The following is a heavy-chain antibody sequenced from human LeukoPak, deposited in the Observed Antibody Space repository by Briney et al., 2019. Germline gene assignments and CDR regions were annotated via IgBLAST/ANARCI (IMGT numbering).Heavy chain of an antibody. D-gene: IGHD6-19*01. Sequence: GASVKVSCKASGYTFTSYGISWVRQAPGQGLEWMGWISAYNGNTNYAQKLQGRVTMTTDTSTSTAYMELRSLRSDDTAVYYCACARRAVAGRLDAFDIWGQGTMVTVSS. CDR1: GYTFTSYG. J-gene: IGHJ3*02. CDR3: ACARRAVAGRLDAFDI. CDR2: ISAYNGNT. V-gene: IGHV1-18*01.